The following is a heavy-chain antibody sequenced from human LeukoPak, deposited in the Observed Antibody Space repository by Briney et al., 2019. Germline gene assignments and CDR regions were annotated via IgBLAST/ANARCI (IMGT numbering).Heavy chain of an antibody. CDR2: ISTTSSLI. Sequence: GGSLRLSCAASGFTFSRYNMNWVRQAPGKGLEWISYISTTSSLIYYADSVKGRFTISRDNAKNSLYLQMNSLRAEDTAVYYCAREVTVSSNFDYWGQGTLVTVSS. CDR3: AREVTVSSNFDY. J-gene: IGHJ4*02. CDR1: GFTFSRYN. V-gene: IGHV3-48*04. D-gene: IGHD4-17*01.